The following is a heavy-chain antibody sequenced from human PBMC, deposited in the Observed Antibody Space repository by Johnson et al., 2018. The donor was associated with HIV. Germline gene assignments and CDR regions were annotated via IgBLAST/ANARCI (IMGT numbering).Heavy chain of an antibody. CDR3: AKDLEEGQQWLIGAFDI. CDR1: GFTFNSYA. J-gene: IGHJ3*02. D-gene: IGHD6-19*01. V-gene: IGHV3-30-3*01. Sequence: QVQLVESGGGVVQPGGSLRLFCAASGFTFNSYAMHWVRQAPGKGLEWVAVISYDGSNKYYADSVKGRFTISRDNSKNTLYLQMNSLRAEDTAVYYCAKDLEEGQQWLIGAFDIWGQGTMVTVSS. CDR2: ISYDGSNK.